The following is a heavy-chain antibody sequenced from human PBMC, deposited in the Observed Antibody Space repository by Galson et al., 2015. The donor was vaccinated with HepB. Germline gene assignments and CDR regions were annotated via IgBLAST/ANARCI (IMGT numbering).Heavy chain of an antibody. J-gene: IGHJ3*02. CDR1: GVSISNYY. CDR3: ARNRGGDSWDDAFDI. Sequence: ETLSLTCTVSGVSISNYYWSWTRQPAGKGLEWIGRVYAGGGSDYNPSLKSRASVSVDTSKNQFSLRLNSVTAADTAVYFCARNRGGDSWDDAFDIWGQGTKVNVFS. CDR2: VYAGGGS. D-gene: IGHD2-21*02. V-gene: IGHV4-4*07.